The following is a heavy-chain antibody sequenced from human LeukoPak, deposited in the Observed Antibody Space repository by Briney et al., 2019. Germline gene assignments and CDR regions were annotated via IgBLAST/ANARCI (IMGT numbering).Heavy chain of an antibody. CDR3: ARGDPFDY. V-gene: IGHV3-48*01. Sequence: GGSLRLSCAASGFTFRSHDMSWVRQAPGKGLEWVSYITSSTSTIYYADSVKGRSTISRDNARNSLYLHMDSLRAEDTAVYYCARGDPFDYWGQGTLVTVPS. CDR1: GFTFRSHD. CDR2: ITSSTSTI. J-gene: IGHJ4*02.